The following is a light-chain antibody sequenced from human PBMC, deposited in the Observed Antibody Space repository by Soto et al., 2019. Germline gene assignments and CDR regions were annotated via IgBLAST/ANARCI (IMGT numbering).Light chain of an antibody. J-gene: IGLJ2*01. CDR1: SSNIGAGYD. CDR3: QSYDSSLSGVV. V-gene: IGLV1-40*01. Sequence: QSVLTQPPSVSGAPGQRVTISCTGSSSNIGAGYDVHWYQHLPGTAPKLLIYYNTNRPSGVPDRFSGSKSGTSASLAITGLQAEDGADYYCQSYDSSLSGVVFGGGTKVTVL. CDR2: YNT.